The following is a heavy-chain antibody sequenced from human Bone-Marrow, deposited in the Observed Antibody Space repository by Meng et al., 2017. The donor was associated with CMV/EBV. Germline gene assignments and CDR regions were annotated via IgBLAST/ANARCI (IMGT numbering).Heavy chain of an antibody. CDR3: NFRFLDGYYYGMDV. CDR2: IRSKANSYAT. CDR1: GFTFSGSA. J-gene: IGHJ6*02. V-gene: IGHV3-73*01. Sequence: GESLKISCAASGFTFSGSAMHWVRQASGKGLEWVGRIRSKANSYATAYAASVKGRFTISRDDSKNTAYLQMNSLKTEDTAVYYCNFRFLDGYYYGMDVWGQGTTVTVSS. D-gene: IGHD3-3*01.